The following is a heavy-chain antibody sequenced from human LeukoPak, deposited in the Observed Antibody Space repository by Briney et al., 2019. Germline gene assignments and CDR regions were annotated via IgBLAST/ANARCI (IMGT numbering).Heavy chain of an antibody. D-gene: IGHD1-26*01. J-gene: IGHJ6*03. CDR2: INSDGSST. CDR3: AKVAEVGATGYYYYMDV. Sequence: GGSLRLACAASGFTFTSHWMHWVRQAPGKGLVWVSRINSDGSSTNYADSVKGRFTISRDNAKNTLYLQMNSLRAEDTAVYYCAKVAEVGATGYYYYMDVWGKGTTVTISS. V-gene: IGHV3-74*01. CDR1: GFTFTSHW.